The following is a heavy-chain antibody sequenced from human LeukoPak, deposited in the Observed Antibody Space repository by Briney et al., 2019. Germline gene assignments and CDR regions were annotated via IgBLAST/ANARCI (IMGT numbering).Heavy chain of an antibody. CDR2: IKQDGSEK. Sequence: GGSLRLSCAASGFTFSSYWMSWVRQAPGKGLEWVANIKQDGSEKYYVDSVKGRFTISRDNAKNSLYLQMNSLRAEDTAVYYCARVGCSGGSCYFDYWGQGTLVTVSS. V-gene: IGHV3-7*04. J-gene: IGHJ4*02. CDR1: GFTFSSYW. CDR3: ARVGCSGGSCYFDY. D-gene: IGHD2-15*01.